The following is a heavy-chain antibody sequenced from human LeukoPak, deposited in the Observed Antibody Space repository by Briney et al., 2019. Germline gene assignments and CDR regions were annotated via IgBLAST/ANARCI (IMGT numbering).Heavy chain of an antibody. CDR3: ARGTRNSQRLTVVVDY. Sequence: PSETLSLTCTVSGGSISSYYWSWIRQPPGKGLEWIGYIYYSGSTNYNPSLKSRVTISVDTSKNQFSLKLSSVTAADTAVYYCARGTRNSQRLTVVVDYWGQGTLVTVSS. D-gene: IGHD4-23*01. CDR2: IYYSGST. J-gene: IGHJ4*02. V-gene: IGHV4-59*01. CDR1: GGSISSYY.